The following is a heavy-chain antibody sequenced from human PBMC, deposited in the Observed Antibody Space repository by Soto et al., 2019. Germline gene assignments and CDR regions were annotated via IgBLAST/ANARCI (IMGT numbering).Heavy chain of an antibody. J-gene: IGHJ3*01. CDR2: IEKDGSGK. CDR1: GLKFSSFG. V-gene: IGHV3-7*01. CDR3: ARVGATGEAFDL. Sequence: GGSLRLSSAASGLKFSSFGMSWVSQAPGKGLEWVANIEKDGSGKYYVDSVKGRFTIFRDNAKNSLYLQMNSLRAEDTAVYYCARVGATGEAFDLWGQGTMVTVSS. D-gene: IGHD1-26*01.